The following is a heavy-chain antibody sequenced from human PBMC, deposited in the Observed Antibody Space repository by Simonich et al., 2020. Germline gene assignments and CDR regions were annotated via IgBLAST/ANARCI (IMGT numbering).Heavy chain of an antibody. D-gene: IGHD2-15*01. Sequence: EVQLVESGGGLVQPGRSLRLSCAASGFTFDDYAMHWVRQARGKGREGGSGISWKRGGLGYADSVKGRFTISRDNAKNSLYLQMNSLRAEDTALYYCAKDMGYCSGGSCYYFDYWGQGTLVTVSS. CDR2: ISWKRGGL. CDR1: GFTFDDYA. CDR3: AKDMGYCSGGSCYYFDY. J-gene: IGHJ4*02. V-gene: IGHV3-9*01.